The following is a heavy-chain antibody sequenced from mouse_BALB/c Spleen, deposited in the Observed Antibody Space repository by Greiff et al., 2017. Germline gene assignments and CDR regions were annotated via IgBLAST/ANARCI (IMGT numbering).Heavy chain of an antibody. CDR1: GFTFSSYG. CDR3: ARRGISYGYWYFDV. V-gene: IGHV5-6*01. J-gene: IGHJ1*01. CDR2: ISSGGSYT. Sequence: DVQLQESGGDLVKPGGSLKLSCAASGFTFSSYGMSWVRQTPDKRLEWVATISSGGSYTYYPDSVKGRFTISRDNAKNTLYLQMSSLKSEDTAMYYCARRGISYGYWYFDVWGAGTTVTVSS. D-gene: IGHD1-1*01.